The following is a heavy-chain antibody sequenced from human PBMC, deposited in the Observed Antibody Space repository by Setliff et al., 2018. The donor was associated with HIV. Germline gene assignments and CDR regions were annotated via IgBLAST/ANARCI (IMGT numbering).Heavy chain of an antibody. Sequence: ASVKVSCKASGYTFTSYYIHWVRQAPGQGLEWMGVITPRTGSTTYAQKFQGRVTMTRDTSTNTGYMELSGLRSEDTAVYYCARDRVPKRGYTYREPDFDSWGQGTLVTVSS. V-gene: IGHV1-46*01. CDR1: GYTFTSYY. D-gene: IGHD5-12*01. CDR2: ITPRTGST. CDR3: ARDRVPKRGYTYREPDFDS. J-gene: IGHJ5*01.